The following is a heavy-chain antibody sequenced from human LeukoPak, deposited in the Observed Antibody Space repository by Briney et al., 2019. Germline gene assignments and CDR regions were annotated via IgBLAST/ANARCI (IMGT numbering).Heavy chain of an antibody. D-gene: IGHD1-14*01. CDR1: GFTFSSYA. J-gene: IGHJ4*02. V-gene: IGHV3-30-3*01. CDR3: ARVTYRDY. Sequence: GGSLRLSCAASGFTFSSYAMHWVRQAPGKGLEWVAVISYDGSNKYYADSVKGRFTISRDNSKNTLYLQMNGLRAEDTAVYYCARVTYRDYWGQGTLVTVSS. CDR2: ISYDGSNK.